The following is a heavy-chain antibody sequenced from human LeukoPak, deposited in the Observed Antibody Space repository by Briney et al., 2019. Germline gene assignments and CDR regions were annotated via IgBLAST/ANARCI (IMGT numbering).Heavy chain of an antibody. CDR2: IIPILGIA. J-gene: IGHJ6*02. CDR1: GYTFTSYG. D-gene: IGHD3-10*01. CDR3: ARVGRVLLWFGELSNGMDV. Sequence: ASVKVSCKASGYTFTSYGISWVRQAPGQGLEWMGRIIPILGIANYAQKFQGRVTITADKSTSTAYMELSSLRSEDTAVYYCARVGRVLLWFGELSNGMDVWGQGTTVTVSS. V-gene: IGHV1-69*04.